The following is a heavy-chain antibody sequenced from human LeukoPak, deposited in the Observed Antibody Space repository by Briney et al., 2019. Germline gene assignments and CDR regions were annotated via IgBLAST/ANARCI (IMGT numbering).Heavy chain of an antibody. CDR2: INHSGST. J-gene: IGHJ6*03. V-gene: IGHV4-34*01. Sequence: KASETLSLTCAVYGGSFSGYYWSWIRQPPGKGLEWIGEINHSGSTNYNPSLKSRVTISVDTSKNQFSLKLSSVTAADTAVYYCARGSGGFSMDVWGKGTTVTVSS. D-gene: IGHD1-26*01. CDR1: GGSFSGYY. CDR3: ARGSGGFSMDV.